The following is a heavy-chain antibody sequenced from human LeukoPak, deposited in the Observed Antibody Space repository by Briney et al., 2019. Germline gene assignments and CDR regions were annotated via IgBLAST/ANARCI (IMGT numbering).Heavy chain of an antibody. D-gene: IGHD2-8*01. Sequence: SETLSLTCTVSGGSISSSSYYWGWIRQPPGKGLEWIGSIYYSGSTYYNPSLKSRVTISVDTSKNQFSLKLSSVTAADTAVYYCATRGDGGVYAIFNYWGQGTLVTVSS. CDR3: ATRGDGGVYAIFNY. CDR1: GGSISSSSYY. J-gene: IGHJ4*02. CDR2: IYYSGST. V-gene: IGHV4-39*01.